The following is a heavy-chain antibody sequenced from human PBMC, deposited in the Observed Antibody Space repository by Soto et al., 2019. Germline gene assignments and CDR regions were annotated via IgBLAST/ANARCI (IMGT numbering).Heavy chain of an antibody. CDR2: IWYDGSNK. CDR1: GFTFSSYG. CDR3: ARPYSSGWKGWFDP. J-gene: IGHJ5*02. V-gene: IGHV3-33*01. D-gene: IGHD6-19*01. Sequence: QVQLVESGGGVVQPGRSLRLSCAASGFTFSSYGMHWVRQAPGKGLEWVAVIWYDGSNKYYADSVKGRFTISRDNSKNTLYLQMNSLRAEDMAVYYCARPYSSGWKGWFDPWGQGTLVTVSS.